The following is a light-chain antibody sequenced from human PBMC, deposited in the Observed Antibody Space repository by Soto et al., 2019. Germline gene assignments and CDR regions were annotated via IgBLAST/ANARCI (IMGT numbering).Light chain of an antibody. CDR2: EVS. V-gene: IGLV2-14*01. CDR1: NSDVGYYKY. J-gene: IGLJ1*01. CDR3: TSYTSSSTYV. Sequence: QSVLTQPASVSGSPGQSITISCTGTNSDVGYYKYVSWYQQHPGKAPKLMIYEVSDRPSGVSNRFSGSKSGNTASLTISGLQAEDEADYYCTSYTSSSTYVFGTGTKATVL.